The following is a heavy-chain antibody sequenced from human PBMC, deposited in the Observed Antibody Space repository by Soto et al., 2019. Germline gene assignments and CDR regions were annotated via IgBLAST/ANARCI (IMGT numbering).Heavy chain of an antibody. V-gene: IGHV5-10-1*01. CDR1: GYSFTSYW. Sequence: EVQLVQYGAEVQKPGESLRISCKGSGYSFTSYWISWVRQMPGNGLEWMGRIDPSDSYTNYSPSFQGHVTISADKSISTADLQWSSLKASDTAMYFCASLPMVRGVPTYGIDVWGQGTTVTVSS. CDR2: IDPSDSYT. D-gene: IGHD3-10*01. J-gene: IGHJ6*02. CDR3: ASLPMVRGVPTYGIDV.